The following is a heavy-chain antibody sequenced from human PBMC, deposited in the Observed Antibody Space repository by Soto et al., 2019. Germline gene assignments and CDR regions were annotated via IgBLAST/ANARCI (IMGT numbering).Heavy chain of an antibody. Sequence: PGGSLRLSCAASGFTFSSYAMSWVRQAPGKGLEWVSAISGSGGSTYYADSVKGRFTISRDNAKNSLYLQMNSLRAEDTAVYYCARVELRRFDYWGQGTLVTVSS. CDR2: ISGSGGST. CDR3: ARVELRRFDY. V-gene: IGHV3-23*01. D-gene: IGHD1-7*01. J-gene: IGHJ4*02. CDR1: GFTFSSYA.